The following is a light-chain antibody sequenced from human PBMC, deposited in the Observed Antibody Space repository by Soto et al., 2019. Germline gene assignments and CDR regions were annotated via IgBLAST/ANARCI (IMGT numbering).Light chain of an antibody. CDR1: QSVSSN. CDR3: QQYNNWPLWT. Sequence: EIVMTQSPATLSVSPGERATVSCRSSQSVSSNLAWYQQKPGQAPRLLVYGASTRPTGIPTRFSGSGSGTEFTLTISSLQSEDFAVYYCQQYNNWPLWTFGQGTKVDIK. J-gene: IGKJ1*01. CDR2: GAS. V-gene: IGKV3-15*01.